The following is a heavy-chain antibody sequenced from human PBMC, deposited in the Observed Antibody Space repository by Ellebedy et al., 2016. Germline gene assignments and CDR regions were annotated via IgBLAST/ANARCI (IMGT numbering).Heavy chain of an antibody. CDR2: ISSRGGSI. V-gene: IGHV3-11*01. CDR1: GFTFSDYD. Sequence: GGSLRLXXTASGFTFSDYDMNWIRQAPGKGLEWVSYISSRGGSIFYADSVKGRFTISRDNAKNSLYLQMSSLRAEDTAMYYCSRENYYQNTDYGGGDFWGQGTLVTVSS. J-gene: IGHJ4*02. D-gene: IGHD3-10*01. CDR3: SRENYYQNTDYGGGDF.